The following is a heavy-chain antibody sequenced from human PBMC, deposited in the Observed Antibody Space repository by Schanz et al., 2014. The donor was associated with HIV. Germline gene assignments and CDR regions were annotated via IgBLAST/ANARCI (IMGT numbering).Heavy chain of an antibody. J-gene: IGHJ3*02. Sequence: EVQLLESGGGLVQPGGSLRLSCAASGFTFSTYAMSWVRQAPGKGLEWVSGMRGSDDSTFYADSVKGRFTISRDNSKNTVYLQMNSLRAEDTAVYYCANLVVAATDDAFDIWGQGTMVTVSS. CDR3: ANLVVAATDDAFDI. V-gene: IGHV3-23*01. D-gene: IGHD2-15*01. CDR1: GFTFSTYA. CDR2: MRGSDDST.